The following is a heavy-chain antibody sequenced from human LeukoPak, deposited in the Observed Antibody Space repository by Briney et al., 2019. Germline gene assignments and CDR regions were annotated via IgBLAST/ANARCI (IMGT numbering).Heavy chain of an antibody. J-gene: IGHJ4*02. D-gene: IGHD2-21*01. CDR3: AKDHSYYFDY. V-gene: IGHV3-23*01. CDR2: ISGSGGST. Sequence: QSGGSLRLSCAASGFTFSTFAMSWVRQAPGKGLEWVSAISGSGGSTNYADSVKGRFTISRDNSKNTLYLQTSSLRAEDTAVYYCAKDHSYYFDYWGQGTLVTVSS. CDR1: GFTFSTFA.